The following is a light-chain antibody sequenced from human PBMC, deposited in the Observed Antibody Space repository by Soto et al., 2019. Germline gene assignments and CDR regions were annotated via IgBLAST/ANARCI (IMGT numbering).Light chain of an antibody. CDR1: QSINNF. V-gene: IGKV1-39*01. CDR2: GAS. J-gene: IGKJ4*01. CDR3: QQSYCTPHT. Sequence: IQMTQSPSSLSASVGDRVTITCRASQSINNFLNWYQQRPGEVPKLLIYGASSLQSVVASRFSGSGYGTDFTLTISSLQPEDFATYYCQQSYCTPHTFGGGTKVEIK.